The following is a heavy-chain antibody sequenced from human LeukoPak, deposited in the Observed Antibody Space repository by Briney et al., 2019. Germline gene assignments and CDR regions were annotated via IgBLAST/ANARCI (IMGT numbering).Heavy chain of an antibody. D-gene: IGHD1-7*01. CDR3: ATGSNWNYPYYYYYMDV. J-gene: IGHJ6*03. V-gene: IGHV1-18*01. CDR2: ISAYNGNT. Sequence: GASVKVSCKASGYTFTSYGISWVRQAPGQGLEWMGWISAYNGNTNYAQKLQGRVTMTTDTSTDTAYMELSSLRSEDTAVYYCATGSNWNYPYYYYYMDVWGKGTTVTVSS. CDR1: GYTFTSYG.